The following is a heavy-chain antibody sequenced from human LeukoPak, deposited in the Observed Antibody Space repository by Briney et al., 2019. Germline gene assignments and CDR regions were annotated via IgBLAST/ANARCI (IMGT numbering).Heavy chain of an antibody. V-gene: IGHV4-59*01. CDR3: ARAKYSSSWYYGYGMDV. D-gene: IGHD6-13*01. J-gene: IGHJ6*02. CDR1: GGSISSYY. Sequence: SETLSLTCTVSGGSISSYYWSWIRQPPGKGLGWIGYIYYSGSTNYNPSLKSRVTISVDTSKNQFSLKLSSVTAADTAVYYCARAKYSSSWYYGYGMDVWGQGTTVTVSS. CDR2: IYYSGST.